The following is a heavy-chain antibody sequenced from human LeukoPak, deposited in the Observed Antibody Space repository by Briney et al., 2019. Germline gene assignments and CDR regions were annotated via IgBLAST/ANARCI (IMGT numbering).Heavy chain of an antibody. CDR1: GFTFRNAW. Sequence: PGGSLRLSCAASGFTFRNAWMSWVRQAPGKGLEWVGRVKSKADDGTTDYAAPVQGRFTISRDDSKNTLSLQMNSLKTEDTAVYYCATEGGSGSYYGDDAFDMWGQGTMVTVSS. CDR2: VKSKADDGTT. D-gene: IGHD3-10*01. J-gene: IGHJ3*02. V-gene: IGHV3-15*01. CDR3: ATEGGSGSYYGDDAFDM.